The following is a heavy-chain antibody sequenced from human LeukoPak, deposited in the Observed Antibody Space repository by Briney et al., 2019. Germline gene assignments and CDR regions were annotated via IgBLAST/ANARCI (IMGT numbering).Heavy chain of an antibody. CDR1: GYTFTGYY. CDR3: ARLYSSGLFYYYYYMDV. CDR2: IDPNSGGT. J-gene: IGHJ6*03. V-gene: IGHV1-2*02. D-gene: IGHD3-22*01. Sequence: WASVKVSCKASGYTFTGYYMHWVRQAPGQGLEWMGWIDPNSGGTNYAQQFQGRVTMTRDTSISTAFLELSSLRSDDTAVYYCARLYSSGLFYYYYYMDVWGKGTTVTISS.